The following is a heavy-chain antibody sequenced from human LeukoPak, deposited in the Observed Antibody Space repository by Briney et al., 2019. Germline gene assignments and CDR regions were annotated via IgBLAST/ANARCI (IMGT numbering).Heavy chain of an antibody. CDR1: GFTFSDYY. Sequence: GGSLRLSCAASGFTFSDYYMSWIRQAPGKGLEWVSYISSSGSTIYYADSVKGRFTISRDNAKNSLYLQMNSLRAEDTVVYYCARDYGSGSYLYYYGMDVWGQGTTVTVSS. CDR3: ARDYGSGSYLYYYGMDV. CDR2: ISSSGSTI. J-gene: IGHJ6*02. V-gene: IGHV3-11*01. D-gene: IGHD3-10*01.